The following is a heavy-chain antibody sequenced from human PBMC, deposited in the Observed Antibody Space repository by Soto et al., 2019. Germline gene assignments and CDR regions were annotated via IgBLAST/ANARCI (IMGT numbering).Heavy chain of an antibody. J-gene: IGHJ3*02. CDR2: IIPIFGTA. Sequence: QVQLVQSGAEVKKPGSSVKVSCKASGGTFSSYAISWVRQAPGQGLEWMGGIIPIFGTANYAQKFQGRVTITADESTRTAYMELSSLRSEDTAVYYCARDMGYYYDSSGYRGDAFDIWGQGTMVTVSS. CDR3: ARDMGYYYDSSGYRGDAFDI. CDR1: GGTFSSYA. D-gene: IGHD3-22*01. V-gene: IGHV1-69*01.